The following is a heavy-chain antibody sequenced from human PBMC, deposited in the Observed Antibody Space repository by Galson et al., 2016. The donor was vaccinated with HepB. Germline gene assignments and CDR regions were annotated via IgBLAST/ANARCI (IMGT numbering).Heavy chain of an antibody. Sequence: SETLSLTCTVSGGSINSSYYYWGWIRQPPGKGLEWIGTIYYTGSASYNPSLKSRVTISVDTSKNQFSLKLRSVTAADTAVYYCARRGIAPRGEKPFHIWGQGTMVTVSS. CDR3: ARRGIAPRGEKPFHI. V-gene: IGHV4-39*01. CDR2: IYYTGSA. D-gene: IGHD6-6*01. J-gene: IGHJ3*02. CDR1: GGSINSSYYY.